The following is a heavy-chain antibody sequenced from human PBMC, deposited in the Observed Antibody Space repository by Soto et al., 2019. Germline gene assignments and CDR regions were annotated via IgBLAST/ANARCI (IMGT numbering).Heavy chain of an antibody. Sequence: GGSLRLSCVASGFTFSTYSMNWVRQAPGKGPEWVSSMSSRSDYIFYADSVKGRFTISRDNAKNSLYLQMNSLRAEDTAVYYCARRYYYDTEDRDAFDIWGQGTLVTVSS. V-gene: IGHV3-21*01. CDR2: MSSRSDYI. CDR1: GFTFSTYS. D-gene: IGHD3-22*01. CDR3: ARRYYYDTEDRDAFDI. J-gene: IGHJ3*02.